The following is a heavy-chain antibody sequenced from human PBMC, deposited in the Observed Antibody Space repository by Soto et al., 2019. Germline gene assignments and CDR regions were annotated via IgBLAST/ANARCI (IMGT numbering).Heavy chain of an antibody. CDR2: IQYSGTT. CDR3: ARAPLGYPGRYY. V-gene: IGHV4-59*01. CDR1: GGSFTIYY. D-gene: IGHD2-2*03. Sequence: QVRLQESGPGLMKPLETLSLTCTVSGGSFTIYYGSWIRQPPGKGLEWIGNIQYSGTTKNTPSLKSRVTISADTSKTQFSLKLSSVTAADTAIYYGARAPLGYPGRYYWGQGALVTVSS. J-gene: IGHJ4*02.